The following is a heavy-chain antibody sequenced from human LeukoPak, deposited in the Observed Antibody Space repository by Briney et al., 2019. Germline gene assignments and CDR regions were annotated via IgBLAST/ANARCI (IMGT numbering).Heavy chain of an antibody. CDR2: IYSGGST. CDR1: GFTFSSNY. D-gene: IGHD2-15*01. J-gene: IGHJ4*02. V-gene: IGHV3-66*01. CDR3: ARVEGYCSGGSCYFGYFDQ. Sequence: GGSLRLSCAASGFTFSSNYMSWIRQAPGKGLEWVSVIYSGGSTYYSDAVEGRFTISRDNSKNTLYLQMNSLRAGDTAVYYCARVEGYCSGGSCYFGYFDQWGQGTMVTVSS.